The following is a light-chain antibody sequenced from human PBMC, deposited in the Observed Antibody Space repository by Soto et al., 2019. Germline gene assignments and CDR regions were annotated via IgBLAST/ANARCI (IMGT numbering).Light chain of an antibody. CDR2: DVS. CDR3: TSYTSSSLLV. V-gene: IGLV2-14*01. J-gene: IGLJ2*01. CDR1: SSDVGGYNS. Sequence: QSALTQPASVFGSPGQSITISCTGASSDVGGYNSVSWYQQHPGKAPKLVIYDVSNRPSGVSNRFSGSKSGNTASLTISGLQAEDEADYYCTSYTSSSLLVFGGGTKLTVL.